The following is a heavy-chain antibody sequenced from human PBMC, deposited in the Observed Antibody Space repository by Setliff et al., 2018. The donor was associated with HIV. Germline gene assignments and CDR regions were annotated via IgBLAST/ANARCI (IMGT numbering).Heavy chain of an antibody. CDR3: GTAMYYYYYMDV. Sequence: SETLSLTCSVSGGSLSSGSHYCTWLRQAAGKGLEWIGHFYTSGTTNYNPSLESRVTISVDTSKNQFSLKLSSVTAADAAVYYCGTAMYYYYYMDVWGKGSTVTVSS. CDR2: FYTSGTT. V-gene: IGHV4-61*09. J-gene: IGHJ6*03. CDR1: GGSLSSGSHY. D-gene: IGHD2-2*01.